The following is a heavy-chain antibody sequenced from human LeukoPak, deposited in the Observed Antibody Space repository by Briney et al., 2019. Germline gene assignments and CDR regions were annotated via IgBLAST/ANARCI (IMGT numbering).Heavy chain of an antibody. CDR3: ARGRLLLGY. CDR2: IYYSGST. D-gene: IGHD1-26*01. CDR1: GGSISSSSYY. Sequence: SETLSLTCTVSGGSISSSSYYWGWIRQPPGKGLEWIGSIYYSGSTYYNPSLKSRVTISVDTSKNPFSLKLSSVTAADTAVYYCARGRLLLGYWGQGTLVTVSS. V-gene: IGHV4-39*07. J-gene: IGHJ4*02.